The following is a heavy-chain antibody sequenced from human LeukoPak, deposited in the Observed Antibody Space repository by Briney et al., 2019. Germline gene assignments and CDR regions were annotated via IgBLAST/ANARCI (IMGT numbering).Heavy chain of an antibody. V-gene: IGHV4-34*01. J-gene: IGHJ5*02. CDR1: GGSFSGYY. CDR3: AREAFGDSGYDGDYNWFDP. CDR2: INHSGST. Sequence: PSETLSLTCAVYGGSFSGYYWSWIRQPPGKGLEWIGEINHSGSTNYNPSLKSRVTISVGTSKNQFSLKLSSVTAADTAVYYCAREAFGDSGYDGDYNWFDPWGQGTLVTVSS. D-gene: IGHD5-12*01.